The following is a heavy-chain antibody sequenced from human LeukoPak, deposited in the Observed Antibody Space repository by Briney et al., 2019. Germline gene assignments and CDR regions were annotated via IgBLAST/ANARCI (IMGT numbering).Heavy chain of an antibody. CDR1: LFTFSRYS. CDR2: ISSSSSSYI. CDR3: AINVVGADLDY. V-gene: IGHV3-21*01. Sequence: GGSLRLSCADSLFTFSRYSMNWVRQAPGKGLEWVSSISSSSSSYIYYADSVKGRFTISRDNAKNSPYLQMNSLRAEDTAVYYCAINVVGADLDYLGQGTLVTVSS. D-gene: IGHD1-26*01. J-gene: IGHJ4*02.